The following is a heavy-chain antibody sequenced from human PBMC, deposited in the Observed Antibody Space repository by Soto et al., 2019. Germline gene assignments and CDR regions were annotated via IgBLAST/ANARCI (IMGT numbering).Heavy chain of an antibody. CDR3: AHMVPPYCHNCARGWGLDAFDM. CDR2: IYGDDDK. V-gene: IGHV2-5*02. J-gene: IGHJ3*02. D-gene: IGHD2-21*01. Sequence: QITLKESGPTLGRPTQTLTLTCTFSSFSIATTKLRVAWIRRPPGKDLEWLALIYGDDDKLYKPSLNNRLTIAKDTSKSQVVITMTNRDPVDTATYFWAHMVPPYCHNCARGWGLDAFDMWGQGPMVTVSS. CDR1: SFSIATTKLR.